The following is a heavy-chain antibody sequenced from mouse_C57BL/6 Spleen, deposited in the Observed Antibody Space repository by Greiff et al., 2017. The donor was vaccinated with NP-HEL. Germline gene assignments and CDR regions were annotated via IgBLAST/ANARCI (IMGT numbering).Heavy chain of an antibody. CDR2: IDPENGDT. J-gene: IGHJ1*03. CDR3: LYDSHWYFDV. V-gene: IGHV14-4*01. D-gene: IGHD2-3*01. Sequence: VQLKESGAELVRPGASVKLSCTASGFNIKDDYMHWVKQRPEQGLEWIGWIDPENGDTEYASKFQGKATITADTSSNTAYLQLSSLTSEDTAVYYCLYDSHWYFDVWGTGTTVTVSS. CDR1: GFNIKDDY.